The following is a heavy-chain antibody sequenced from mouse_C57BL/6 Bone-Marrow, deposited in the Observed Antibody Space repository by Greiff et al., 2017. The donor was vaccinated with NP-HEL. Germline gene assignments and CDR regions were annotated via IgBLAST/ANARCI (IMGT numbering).Heavy chain of an antibody. V-gene: IGHV8-8*01. Sequence: QVTLKVSGPGILQPSQTLSLTCSFSGFSLSTFGMGVGWIRQPSGKGLEWLAHIWWDDDTYYNPALKSRLTLSKDTSKNQVFLKIANVDTADTATYDCARIAWAQATLYYYAMDYWGQGTSVTVSS. CDR1: GFSLSTFGMG. J-gene: IGHJ4*01. CDR2: IWWDDDT. CDR3: ARIAWAQATLYYYAMDY. D-gene: IGHD3-2*02.